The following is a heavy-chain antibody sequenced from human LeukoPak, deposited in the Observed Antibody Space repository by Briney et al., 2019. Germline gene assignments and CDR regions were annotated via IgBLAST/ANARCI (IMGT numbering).Heavy chain of an antibody. CDR1: GGTFSSYA. J-gene: IGHJ4*02. CDR3: ARDHGGSYLFDY. CDR2: IIPIFGTA. Sequence: ASVKVSCKASGGTFSSYAISWVRQAPGQGLEWMGGIIPIFGTANYAQKFQGRVTITTDESTSTAYMELSSLRSEDTAVYYCARDHGGSYLFDYWGQGTLVTVSS. V-gene: IGHV1-69*05. D-gene: IGHD1-26*01.